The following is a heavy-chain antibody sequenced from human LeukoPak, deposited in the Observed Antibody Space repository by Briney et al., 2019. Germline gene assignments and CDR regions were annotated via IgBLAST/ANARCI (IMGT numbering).Heavy chain of an antibody. D-gene: IGHD5-24*01. CDR1: GFTFSSYA. Sequence: GGSLRLSCAASGFTFSSYAMHWVRQAPGKGLEWVAVISYDGSNKYYADSVKGRFTSSRDNSKNTLYLQMNSLRAEDTAVYYCARDSMATMPFDYWGQGTLVTVSS. CDR3: ARDSMATMPFDY. CDR2: ISYDGSNK. J-gene: IGHJ4*02. V-gene: IGHV3-30-3*01.